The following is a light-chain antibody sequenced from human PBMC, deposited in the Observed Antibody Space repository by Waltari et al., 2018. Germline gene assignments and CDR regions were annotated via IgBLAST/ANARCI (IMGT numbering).Light chain of an antibody. V-gene: IGKV1-27*01. CDR3: QQYNVAPIT. CDR2: DAS. Sequence: DIQVTQSPSSLSASVGDRVTITCRASQGISNYLAWYQQKPEKVPKLLIYDASTLQSGVPSRFSGSRSGTDLTLTISSLQPEDVATYYCQQYNVAPITFGQGTRLEI. CDR1: QGISNY. J-gene: IGKJ5*01.